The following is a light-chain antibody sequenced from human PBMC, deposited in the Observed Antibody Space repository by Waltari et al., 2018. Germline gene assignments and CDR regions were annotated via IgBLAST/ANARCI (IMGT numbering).Light chain of an antibody. CDR2: GAS. CDR3: QQYGSSPLT. CDR1: QSVSRSY. Sequence: EIVLTQAPGTLSLSPGDRATHSCRASQSVSRSYLAWYQQKPGQAPRLLIYGASSRATGIPDRFSGSGSGTDFTLTISRLEPEDFAVYYCQQYGSSPLTFGGGTKVEIK. J-gene: IGKJ4*01. V-gene: IGKV3-20*01.